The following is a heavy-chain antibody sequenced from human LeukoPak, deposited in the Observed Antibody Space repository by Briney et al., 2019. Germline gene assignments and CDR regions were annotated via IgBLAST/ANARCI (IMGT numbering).Heavy chain of an antibody. CDR2: IIPILGIA. CDR3: ARDPYTRGEHNWFDP. Sequence: SVKVSCKASGGTFSSYAISWVRQAPGQGLEWMGRIIPILGIANYAQKFQGRVTITADESTSTAYMELSSLRSEDTAVYYCARDPYTRGEHNWFDPWGQGTLVTVSS. V-gene: IGHV1-69*04. D-gene: IGHD1-1*01. CDR1: GGTFSSYA. J-gene: IGHJ5*02.